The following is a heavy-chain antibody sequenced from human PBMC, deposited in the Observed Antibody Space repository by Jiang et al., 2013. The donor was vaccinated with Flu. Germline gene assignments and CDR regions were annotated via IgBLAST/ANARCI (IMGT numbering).Heavy chain of an antibody. CDR3: AREEYGSGHYHYKIDY. Sequence: GPGLVKPSETLSLTCTVSGYSISSGYYWGWIRQPPGKGLEWIGSIYHSGSTYYNPSLKSRVTISVDTSKNQFSLKLSSVTAADTAVYYCAREEYGSGHYHYKIDYWGQGTLVTVSS. CDR1: GYSISSGYY. CDR2: IYHSGST. J-gene: IGHJ4*02. V-gene: IGHV4-38-2*02. D-gene: IGHD3-10*01.